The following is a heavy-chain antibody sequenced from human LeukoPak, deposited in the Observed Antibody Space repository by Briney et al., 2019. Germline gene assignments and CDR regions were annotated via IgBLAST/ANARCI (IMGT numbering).Heavy chain of an antibody. D-gene: IGHD6-6*01. Sequence: GGSLRLSCAASGFTFDDYAMHWVRQAPGKGLEWVSGISWNSGSIVYADSVRGRFTISRDIAKNSLYLQMNSLRADDTALYYCAKAAAYSSSSAYFDYWGQGTLVTVSS. V-gene: IGHV3-9*01. CDR2: ISWNSGSI. CDR1: GFTFDDYA. CDR3: AKAAAYSSSSAYFDY. J-gene: IGHJ4*02.